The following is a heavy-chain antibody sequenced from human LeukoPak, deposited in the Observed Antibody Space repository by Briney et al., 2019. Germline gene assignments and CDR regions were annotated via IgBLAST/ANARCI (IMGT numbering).Heavy chain of an antibody. D-gene: IGHD1-26*01. Sequence: ASVKVSCKASGYMFTGYYMHWVRQAPGQGLEWMGWINPNSGGTNYAQKFQGRVTMTRDTSISTAYMELSRLRSDDTAVYYCARDRSQVGATGWFDPWGQGTLVTVSS. CDR1: GYMFTGYY. CDR2: INPNSGGT. CDR3: ARDRSQVGATGWFDP. V-gene: IGHV1-2*02. J-gene: IGHJ5*02.